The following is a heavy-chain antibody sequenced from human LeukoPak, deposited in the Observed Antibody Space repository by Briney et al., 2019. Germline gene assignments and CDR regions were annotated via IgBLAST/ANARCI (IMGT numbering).Heavy chain of an antibody. CDR2: ISSSGSTI. J-gene: IGHJ5*02. CDR1: GFTFSSYE. V-gene: IGHV3-48*03. D-gene: IGHD3-22*01. Sequence: PGGSLRLSCVASGFTFSSYEMNWVRQAPGKGLEWVSYISSSGSTIYYADSVKGRFTISRDNAKNSLYLQMNSLRAEDTAVYYCARNYHDSSAWGQGTLVTVSS. CDR3: ARNYHDSSA.